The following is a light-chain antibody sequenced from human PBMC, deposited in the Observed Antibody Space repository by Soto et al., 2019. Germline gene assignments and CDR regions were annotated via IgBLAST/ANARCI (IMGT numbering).Light chain of an antibody. Sequence: QSVLTQPRSVSGSPGPSVTISCTGTSSDVGGYNYVSWYQQHPGKAPKLMIYDVSKRPSGVPDRFSGSKSGNTASLTISGLQAEDEADYYCCSYAGSYALGVFGTGTKVTVL. CDR1: SSDVGGYNY. V-gene: IGLV2-11*01. CDR2: DVS. CDR3: CSYAGSYALGV. J-gene: IGLJ1*01.